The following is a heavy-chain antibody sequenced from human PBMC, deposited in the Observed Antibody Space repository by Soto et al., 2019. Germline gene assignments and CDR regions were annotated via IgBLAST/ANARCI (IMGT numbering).Heavy chain of an antibody. Sequence: QITLKESGPTLVNPTQTLTLTCTFSGFSLSTRGGGVGWIRQPPGKALEWLALIYWDDDKRYSPSLKSRLTIAKDTSKNQVVITMTTMDPVDTATYYCAHRLAHISSNWYYFEYWGQGTLVTVSS. CDR1: GFSLSTRGGG. CDR2: IYWDDDK. D-gene: IGHD6-13*01. J-gene: IGHJ4*02. CDR3: AHRLAHISSNWYYFEY. V-gene: IGHV2-5*02.